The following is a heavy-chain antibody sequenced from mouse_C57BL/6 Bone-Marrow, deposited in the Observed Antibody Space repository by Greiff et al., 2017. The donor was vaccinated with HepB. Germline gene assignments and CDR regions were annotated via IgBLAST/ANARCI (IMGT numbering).Heavy chain of an antibody. D-gene: IGHD2-3*01. V-gene: IGHV1-52*01. CDR1: GYTFTSYW. CDR3: ARTIVYDHWGFAY. J-gene: IGHJ3*01. CDR2: IDPSDSET. Sequence: QVQLQQPGAELVRPGSSVKLSCKASGYTFTSYWMHWVKQRPIQGLEWIGNIDPSDSETHYNQKFKDKATLTVDKSSSTAYMQLSSLTSEDSAVYYCARTIVYDHWGFAYWGQGTLVTVSA.